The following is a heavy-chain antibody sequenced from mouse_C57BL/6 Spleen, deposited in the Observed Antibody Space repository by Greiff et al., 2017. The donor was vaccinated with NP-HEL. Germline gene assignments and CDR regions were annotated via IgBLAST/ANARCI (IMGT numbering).Heavy chain of an antibody. CDR2: ISSGGSYT. V-gene: IGHV5-6*01. CDR3: ARRGDYDGFAY. J-gene: IGHJ3*01. CDR1: GFTFSSYG. D-gene: IGHD2-4*01. Sequence: EVQVVESGGDLVKPGGSLKLSCAASGFTFSSYGMSWVRQTPDKRLEWVATISSGGSYTYYPDSVKGRFTISRDNAKNTLYLQMSSLKSEDTDMYYCARRGDYDGFAYWGQGTLVTVSA.